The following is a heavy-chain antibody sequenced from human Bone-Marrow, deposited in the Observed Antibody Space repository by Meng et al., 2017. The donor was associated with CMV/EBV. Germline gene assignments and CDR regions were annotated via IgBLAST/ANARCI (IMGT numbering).Heavy chain of an antibody. Sequence: GESLKISCVASGFDFSSHSMDWVRQAPGRGLEWVSYISPRSSTVDYAETVKGRFTIFRDNAKNSLYLQMNSLRAEDTAVYYCARAMSGGTYYVYFDYWGQGTLVTVS. J-gene: IGHJ4*02. D-gene: IGHD1-26*01. CDR1: GFDFSSHS. V-gene: IGHV3-48*04. CDR2: ISPRSSTV. CDR3: ARAMSGGTYYVYFDY.